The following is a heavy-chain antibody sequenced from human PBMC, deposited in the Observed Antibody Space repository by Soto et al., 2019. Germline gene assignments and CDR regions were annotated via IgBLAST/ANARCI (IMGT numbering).Heavy chain of an antibody. CDR1: GYTFTSYY. J-gene: IGHJ4*02. Sequence: VASVKVSCKASGYTFTSYYMHWVRQAPGQGLEWMGIINPSGGSTSYAQKFQGRVTMTRARNQFSLRLTSVTAADVAVYYCARGGGYDPFDSWGQGVLVTVSS. D-gene: IGHD5-12*01. V-gene: IGHV1-46*01. CDR3: ARGGGYDPFDS. CDR2: INPSGGST.